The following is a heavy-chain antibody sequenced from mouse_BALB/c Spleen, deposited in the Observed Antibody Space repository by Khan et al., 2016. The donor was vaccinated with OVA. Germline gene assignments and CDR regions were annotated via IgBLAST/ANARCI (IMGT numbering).Heavy chain of an antibody. V-gene: IGHV2-3*01. Sequence: VQLQESGPGLVAPSQSLSITCTVSGFSLTNYGVNWVRQPPGKGLEWLGVIWGDGNTNYHSALISRLSISKDNSKSQVFLKLKSLQTDDTATYYCARFATATRNFYAVDYWGQGTSVTVSS. CDR3: ARFATATRNFYAVDY. CDR2: IWGDGNT. D-gene: IGHD1-2*01. CDR1: GFSLTNYG. J-gene: IGHJ4*01.